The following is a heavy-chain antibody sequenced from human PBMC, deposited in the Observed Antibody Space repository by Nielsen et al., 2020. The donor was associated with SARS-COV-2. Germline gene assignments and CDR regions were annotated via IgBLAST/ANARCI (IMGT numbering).Heavy chain of an antibody. CDR2: FYTDGST. CDR1: GFTISSRL. D-gene: IGHD7-27*01. CDR3: ARDNWGRMDV. V-gene: IGHV3-66*01. Sequence: GESLKISCGASGFTISSRLMSWVRQAAGKGLDCVSVFYTDGSTSHADSVKGRFTISRDNSKNTLYLQMNSLRAEDTAVYYCARDNWGRMDVWGQGTTVTVSS. J-gene: IGHJ6*02.